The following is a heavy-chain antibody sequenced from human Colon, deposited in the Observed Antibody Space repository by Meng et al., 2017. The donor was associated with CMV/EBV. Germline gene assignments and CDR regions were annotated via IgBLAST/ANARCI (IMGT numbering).Heavy chain of an antibody. D-gene: IGHD5-12*01. J-gene: IGHJ4*02. Sequence: SAYPFSSYGISWVRQAPGQGLEWMGWISTYNGNTDYAQKFQGRVTMTTDTLTSTAYMELTSLKSDDTAVFYCARAREVGYSAYDYYDFWGQGTLVTVSS. V-gene: IGHV1-18*01. CDR1: AYPFSSYG. CDR2: ISTYNGNT. CDR3: ARAREVGYSAYDYYDF.